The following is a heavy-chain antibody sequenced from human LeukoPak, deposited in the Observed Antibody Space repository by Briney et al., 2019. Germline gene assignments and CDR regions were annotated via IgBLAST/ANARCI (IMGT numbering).Heavy chain of an antibody. CDR1: GYIFTSYY. J-gene: IGHJ4*02. CDR3: ASLLPGYSSGWYEFDY. V-gene: IGHV1-46*01. CDR2: INPTGGNT. Sequence: ASVKVSCKASGYIFTSYYVHWVRQTPGQGLEWMGIINPTGGNTTYAQNFQDRVTMTRDTSTSTVYMELSSLRSEDTAVYYCASLLPGYSSGWYEFDYWGQGTLVTVSS. D-gene: IGHD6-19*01.